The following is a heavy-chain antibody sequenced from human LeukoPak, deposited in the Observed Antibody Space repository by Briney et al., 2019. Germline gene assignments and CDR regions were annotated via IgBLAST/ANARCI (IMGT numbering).Heavy chain of an antibody. V-gene: IGHV4-34*01. Sequence: AETLSLTCAVYGGSFSGYYWSWIRQPPGKGLEWIGEINHSGSTNYNPSLKSRVTISVDTSKNQFSLKLSSVTAADTAVYYCARDRDVDDFDSWGHGTLVTVSS. CDR1: GGSFSGYY. CDR2: INHSGST. CDR3: ARDRDVDDFDS. J-gene: IGHJ4*01. D-gene: IGHD2-15*01.